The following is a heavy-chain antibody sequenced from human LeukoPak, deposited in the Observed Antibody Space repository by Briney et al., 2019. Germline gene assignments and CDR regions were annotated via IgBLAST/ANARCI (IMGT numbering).Heavy chain of an antibody. J-gene: IGHJ4*02. D-gene: IGHD3-16*01. V-gene: IGHV1-18*01. CDR2: ISANSGNT. CDR1: GYSFRRNA. Sequence: GASVKVSCKSSGYSFRRNAISWVRQAPGQGLECIAWISANSGNTNYAQNFQDRVTLTTDTSTSTAYMELTSLRSDDTAVYYCARDVNYAFDYWGQGTLVTVSS. CDR3: ARDVNYAFDY.